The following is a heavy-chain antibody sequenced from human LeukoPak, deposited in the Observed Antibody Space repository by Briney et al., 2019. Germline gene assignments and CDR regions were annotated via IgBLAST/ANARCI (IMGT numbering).Heavy chain of an antibody. CDR1: GFNFHEFG. J-gene: IGHJ6*03. CDR3: AGTLGTYYYYYYTDV. Sequence: PGGSLRLSCAASGFNFHEFGMSWVRQAPGKGLEWVSGLNWNGDTTSYADSVKGRFTISRDNAKGSLYLQMSNLRIEDTALYYCAGTLGTYYYYYYTDVWGKGTTVTVSS. V-gene: IGHV3-20*04. CDR2: LNWNGDTT.